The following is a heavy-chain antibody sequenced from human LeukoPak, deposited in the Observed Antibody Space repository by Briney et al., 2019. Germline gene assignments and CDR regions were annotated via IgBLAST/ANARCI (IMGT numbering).Heavy chain of an antibody. CDR3: ARKQFYYYYGMDV. CDR2: IYPGDSDT. CDR1: GYSFTSYW. Sequence: HGESLKISCKGSGYSFTSYWIGWVRQMPGKGLEWMGIIYPGDSDTRYSPSFQGQVTISADKSISTAYLQWSSLKASDTAMYYCARKQFYYYYGMDVWGQGTTVTVSS. V-gene: IGHV5-51*01. D-gene: IGHD5-24*01. J-gene: IGHJ6*02.